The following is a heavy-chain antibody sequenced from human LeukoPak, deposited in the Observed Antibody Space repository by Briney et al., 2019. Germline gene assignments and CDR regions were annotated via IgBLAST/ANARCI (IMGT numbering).Heavy chain of an antibody. V-gene: IGHV3-23*01. J-gene: IGHJ5*02. CDR2: IYGSGTTT. D-gene: IGHD1-1*01. Sequence: PGGSLRLSCAASGLTFSSYALNWVRQAPGKGLEWVSVIYGSGTTTYYADSVRGRFTISRDSSKSTMYLQMNSLRVEDTAVYYCVKRLTASSTWTSLDPWGQGTLVTVSS. CDR1: GLTFSSYA. CDR3: VKRLTASSTWTSLDP.